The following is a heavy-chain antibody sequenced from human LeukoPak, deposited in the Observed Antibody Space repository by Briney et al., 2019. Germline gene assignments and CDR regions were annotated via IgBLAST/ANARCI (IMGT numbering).Heavy chain of an antibody. CDR3: AKDQTTAKRGYYYYYMDV. Sequence: QSGGSLRLSCAASGFTFSSYWMSWVRQAPGKGLEWVANIKQDGSEKYYVDSVKGRFTISRDNAKNSLYLQMNSLRAEDTAVYYCAKDQTTAKRGYYYYYMDVWGKGTTVTVSS. D-gene: IGHD4-17*01. CDR2: IKQDGSEK. CDR1: GFTFSSYW. J-gene: IGHJ6*03. V-gene: IGHV3-7*01.